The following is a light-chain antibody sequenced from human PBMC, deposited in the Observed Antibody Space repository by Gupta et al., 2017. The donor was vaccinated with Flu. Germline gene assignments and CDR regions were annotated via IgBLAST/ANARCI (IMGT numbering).Light chain of an antibody. J-gene: IGKJ2*01. Sequence: DVVMPQSQPSLPVTLGQPASVSCRSSQSLVLSDGNIYLKWFHQRPGQSPRRLIYEVSNRDAGVPDRFSGSGSGTDCTLKSSRVEAEDVGIYDCMQGGRGPYTCGQGTRLEIK. CDR2: EVS. CDR3: MQGGRGPYT. V-gene: IGKV2-30*02. CDR1: QSLVLSDGNIY.